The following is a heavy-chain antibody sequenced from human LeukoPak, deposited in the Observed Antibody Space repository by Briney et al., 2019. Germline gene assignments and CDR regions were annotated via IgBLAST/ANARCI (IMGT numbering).Heavy chain of an antibody. D-gene: IGHD5-12*01. CDR1: GYTFTGYY. V-gene: IGHV1-69*04. CDR3: ARDLASRY. Sequence: SVKVSCKASGYTFTGYYMHWVRQAPGQGLEWMGRIIPILGIANYAQKFQGRVTITADKSTSTAYMELSSLRSEDTAVYYCARDLASRYWGQGTLVTVSS. CDR2: IIPILGIA. J-gene: IGHJ4*02.